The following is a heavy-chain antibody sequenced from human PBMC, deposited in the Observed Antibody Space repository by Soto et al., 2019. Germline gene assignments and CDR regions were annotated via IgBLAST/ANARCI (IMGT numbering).Heavy chain of an antibody. CDR2: IIPIFGTA. CDR1: GGTFSSYA. Sequence: GASVKVSCKASGGTFSSYAISWVRQAPGQGLEWMGGIIPIFGTANYAQKFQGRVTITADESTSTAYMELSSLRSEDTAVYYCARDRALYYYGSGSYKHDAFDIWGQGTMVTVS. J-gene: IGHJ3*02. V-gene: IGHV1-69*13. CDR3: ARDRALYYYGSGSYKHDAFDI. D-gene: IGHD3-10*01.